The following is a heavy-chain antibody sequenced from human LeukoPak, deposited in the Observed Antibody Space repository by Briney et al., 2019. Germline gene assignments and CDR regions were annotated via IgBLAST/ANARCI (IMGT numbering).Heavy chain of an antibody. V-gene: IGHV1-8*01. J-gene: IGHJ6*04. Sequence: ASVKVSCKASGYTFSSYDINWVRQATGQGLEWMGWMNPNSGNTGYAQKFQGRVTMTRNTSISTAYMELSSLRSQDTAVYYCAKTWFGEPANYYYGMDVWGKGTTVTVSS. CDR3: AKTWFGEPANYYYGMDV. CDR2: MNPNSGNT. D-gene: IGHD3-10*01. CDR1: GYTFSSYD.